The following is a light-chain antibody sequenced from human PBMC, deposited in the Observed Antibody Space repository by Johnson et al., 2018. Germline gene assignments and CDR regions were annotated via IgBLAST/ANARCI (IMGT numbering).Light chain of an antibody. CDR3: GTGDSSLSAGNV. CDR1: SSNIGNNY. J-gene: IGLJ1*01. CDR2: ENN. V-gene: IGLV1-51*02. Sequence: QSVLTQPPSVSAAPGQKVTISCYGSSSNIGNNYVSWYQQLPGTAPKLLIYENNKRPSGIPDRFSGSKSGTSATLGITGLQTGDEADYYCGTGDSSLSAGNVFGTGTKVTV.